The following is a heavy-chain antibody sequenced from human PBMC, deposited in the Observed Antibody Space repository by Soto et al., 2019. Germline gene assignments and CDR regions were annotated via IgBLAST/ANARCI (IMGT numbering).Heavy chain of an antibody. CDR3: ARREAGSEYFYH. V-gene: IGHV5-51*01. CDR1: GYRFTNYW. CDR2: IYPGDSDT. J-gene: IGHJ4*02. Sequence: GESLKISCKGSGYRFTNYWIGWVRQMPGKGLEWMGIIYPGDSDTRYSPSFQGQVTISADRSISTAYLQWNSLKASDTAMYYCARREAGSEYFYHWGQGTLVTVSS. D-gene: IGHD6-19*01.